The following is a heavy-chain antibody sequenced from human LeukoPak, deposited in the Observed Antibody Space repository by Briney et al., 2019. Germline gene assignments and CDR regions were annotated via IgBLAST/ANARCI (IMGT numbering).Heavy chain of an antibody. V-gene: IGHV4-59*01. CDR2: IYYSGST. D-gene: IGHD3-22*01. CDR3: ARDPDSSGYHDVFDI. Sequence: SETLSLTCTVSGGSISSYYWSWIRQPPGKGLEWIGYIYYSGSTNYNPSLKSRVTISVDTSKNQFSLKLSSVTAADTAVYYCARDPDSSGYHDVFDIWGQGTMVTVSS. J-gene: IGHJ3*02. CDR1: GGSISSYY.